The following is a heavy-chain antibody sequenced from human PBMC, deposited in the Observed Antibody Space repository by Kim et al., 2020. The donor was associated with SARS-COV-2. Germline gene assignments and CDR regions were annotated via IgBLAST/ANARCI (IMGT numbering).Heavy chain of an antibody. V-gene: IGHV3-30*18. CDR1: GFPFCYFG. CDR3: AKDPGVLTGYYMDY. D-gene: IGHD3-9*01. J-gene: IGHJ4*02. Sequence: GGSLRLSRVASGFPFCYFGMHWVRQAPGKGLEWVADISYDGSEKYYADSVKGRFTISRDNSKSTLYLQMNSLGAEDTAVYYCAKDPGVLTGYYMDYWGQG. CDR2: ISYDGSEK.